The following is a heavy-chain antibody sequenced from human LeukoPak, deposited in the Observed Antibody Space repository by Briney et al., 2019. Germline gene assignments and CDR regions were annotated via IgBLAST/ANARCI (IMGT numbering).Heavy chain of an antibody. CDR1: GGAFISYA. D-gene: IGHD4-23*01. J-gene: IGHJ5*02. CDR3: ARDGTTVVTPGCEWFDP. Sequence: ASVKVSCKASGGAFISYAISWVRQAPGQGLEWMGGIIPIFGTANYAQKFQGRVTITADESTSTAYMELSSLRSEDTAVYYCARDGTTVVTPGCEWFDPWGQGTLVTVSS. V-gene: IGHV1-69*13. CDR2: IIPIFGTA.